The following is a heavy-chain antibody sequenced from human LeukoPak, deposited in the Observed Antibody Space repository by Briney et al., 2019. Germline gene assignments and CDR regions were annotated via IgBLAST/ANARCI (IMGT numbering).Heavy chain of an antibody. V-gene: IGHV4-61*01. Sequence: SETLSLTCTVSGGSVSSGSYYWSWIRQPPGKGLEWIGYIYYSGSTNYNPSLKSRVTISVDTSKNQFSLKLSSVTAADTAVYYCARMRYYYYGMDAWGQGTTVTVSS. J-gene: IGHJ6*02. CDR1: GGSVSSGSYY. CDR2: IYYSGST. CDR3: ARMRYYYYGMDA.